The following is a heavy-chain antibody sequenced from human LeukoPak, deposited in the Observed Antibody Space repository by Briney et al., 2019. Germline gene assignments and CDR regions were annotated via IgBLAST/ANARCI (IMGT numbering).Heavy chain of an antibody. V-gene: IGHV3-30*02. CDR2: IRYDGSNK. CDR1: GFTFSSYG. J-gene: IGHJ4*02. CDR3: AKGPGTVWDY. Sequence: GGSLRLSCAASGFTFSSYGIHWVRQAPGKGLEWVAFIRYDGSNKYYTDSVKGRFTISRDNSKNTLYLQMNSLRAEDTAVYYCAKGPGTVWDYWGQGTLVTVSS. D-gene: IGHD6-13*01.